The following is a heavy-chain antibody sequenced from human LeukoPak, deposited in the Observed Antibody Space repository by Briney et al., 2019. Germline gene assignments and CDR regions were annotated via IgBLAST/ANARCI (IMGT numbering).Heavy chain of an antibody. V-gene: IGHV3-23*01. D-gene: IGHD1-14*01. CDR1: GFTFCSYT. CDR3: AKASIGGSAYDV. Sequence: GGSLRLSCAASGFTFCSYTMGWVRQAPGKGLDWVSDINQNGDATYYADSVRGRFTISRDNSRSTLYLQMSSLRDDDTALYYCAKASIGGSAYDVWGQGTMVTVSS. J-gene: IGHJ3*01. CDR2: INQNGDAT.